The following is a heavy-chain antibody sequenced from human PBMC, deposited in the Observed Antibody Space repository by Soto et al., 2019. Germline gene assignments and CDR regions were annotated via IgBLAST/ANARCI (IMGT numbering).Heavy chain of an antibody. CDR3: ASGGSTWYLDPLYI. CDR1: GGSFSNNY. V-gene: IGHV4-59*01. J-gene: IGHJ3*02. D-gene: IGHD6-13*01. CDR2: VYYTGST. Sequence: QVQRQESGPGLVKPSETLSLTCLVSGGSFSNNYWNWIRQPPGGGLEWIGYVYYTGSTNYNPSLQCFVLTSIDTAKPLLSLHARSLAAADSAMYHGASGGSTWYLDPLYIWAGRTLVSVSS.